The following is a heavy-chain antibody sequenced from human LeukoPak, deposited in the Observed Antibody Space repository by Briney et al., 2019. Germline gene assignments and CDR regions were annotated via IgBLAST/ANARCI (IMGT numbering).Heavy chain of an antibody. Sequence: PGGSLRLSCAASGFTFSNYWMNWVRQAPGKGLEWVANIKQDGSEKYYVDSVKGRFTISRDNAKNSLYLQMNSLRAEDTAVYYCARGILGYCSGGSCYSADYYYYYMDVWGKGTTVTISS. D-gene: IGHD2-15*01. J-gene: IGHJ6*03. CDR1: GFTFSNYW. CDR2: IKQDGSEK. V-gene: IGHV3-7*01. CDR3: ARGILGYCSGGSCYSADYYYYYMDV.